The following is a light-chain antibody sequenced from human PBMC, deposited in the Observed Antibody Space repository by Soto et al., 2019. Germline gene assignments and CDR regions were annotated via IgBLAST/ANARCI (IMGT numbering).Light chain of an antibody. J-gene: IGLJ3*02. CDR3: TSYTSSSTVV. Sequence: QSVLTQPASVSGSPGQSITISCTGTNNDIAAYSYVSWYQQHPGKVPKLIIYEVTNRPSGVSDRFSASKSGNTASLTISGLQAEDEADYYCTSYTSSSTVVFGGGTKLTVL. CDR2: EVT. CDR1: NNDIAAYSY. V-gene: IGLV2-14*01.